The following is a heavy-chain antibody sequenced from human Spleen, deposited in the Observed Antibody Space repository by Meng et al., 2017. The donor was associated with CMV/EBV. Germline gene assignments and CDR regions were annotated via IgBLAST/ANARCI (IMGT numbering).Heavy chain of an antibody. D-gene: IGHD2-15*01. J-gene: IGHJ4*02. CDR1: GFTFSCYS. Sequence: GGSLRLSCAASGFTFSCYSMNWVRQTPTKGLEWVSSISSSNDYIYYADSVKGRFTISRDNAKNSLYLQMNSLRAEDTAVYYCARVRFSEYSPPFDYWGQGTLVTVSS. CDR3: ARVRFSEYSPPFDY. V-gene: IGHV3-21*01. CDR2: ISSSNDYI.